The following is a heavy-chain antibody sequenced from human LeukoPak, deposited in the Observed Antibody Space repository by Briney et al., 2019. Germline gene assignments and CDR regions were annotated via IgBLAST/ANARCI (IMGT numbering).Heavy chain of an antibody. CDR2: IIPIFGTA. CDR3: ASLKLNGSGSYRFDY. J-gene: IGHJ4*02. Sequence: GSSVKVSCKASGGTFSSYAISWVRQAPGQGLEWMGGIIPIFGTANYAQKFQGRVTITADESTSTAYMELSSLRSEDTAVYYCASLKLNGSGSYRFDYWGQGTLVTVSS. D-gene: IGHD3-10*01. V-gene: IGHV1-69*01. CDR1: GGTFSSYA.